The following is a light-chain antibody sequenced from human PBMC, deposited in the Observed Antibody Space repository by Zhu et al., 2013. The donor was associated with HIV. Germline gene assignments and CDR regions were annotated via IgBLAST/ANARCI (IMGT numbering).Light chain of an antibody. CDR1: QSVFFSSNNKNS. Sequence: DIVITQSPDFLAVSLGETATIDCKSSQSVFFSSNNKNSLAWYQQKPGQPPKLLISWASTRESGVPDRFRGSGSGTEFTLTITSLQAEDVAVYYCQQYFNTPLTFGGGTKVEIK. V-gene: IGKV4-1*01. CDR3: QQYFNTPLT. J-gene: IGKJ4*01. CDR2: WAS.